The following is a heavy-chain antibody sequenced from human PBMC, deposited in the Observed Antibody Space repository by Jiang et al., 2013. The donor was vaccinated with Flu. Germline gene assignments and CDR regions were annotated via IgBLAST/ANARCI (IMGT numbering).Heavy chain of an antibody. CDR1: GGSISSSHYY. CDR2: IYYSGST. V-gene: IGHV4-39*01. CDR3: ARQRXTVILPPDYFDY. D-gene: IGHD3-22*01. Sequence: GSGLVKPSETLPLTCTVSGGSISSSHYYWGWIRQPPGKGLEWIGSIYYSGSTYYNPSLKSRVTISVDTSKNQFSLNLSSVTAADTAVYYCARQRXTVILPPDYFDYWGQGTLVTVSS. J-gene: IGHJ4*02.